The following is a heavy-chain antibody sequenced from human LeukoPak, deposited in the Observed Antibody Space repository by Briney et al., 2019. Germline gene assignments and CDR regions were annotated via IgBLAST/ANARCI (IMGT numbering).Heavy chain of an antibody. CDR3: ARGNSGYDWGYYFDY. CDR2: IYYSGST. D-gene: IGHD5-12*01. Sequence: PSETLSLTCTVSGGSISSSSYYWGWIRQPPGKGLEWIGSIYYSGSTYYNPSLKSRVTISVDTSKNQFSLKLSSVTAADTAVYYCARGNSGYDWGYYFDYWGQGTLVTVSS. V-gene: IGHV4-39*01. J-gene: IGHJ4*02. CDR1: GGSISSSSYY.